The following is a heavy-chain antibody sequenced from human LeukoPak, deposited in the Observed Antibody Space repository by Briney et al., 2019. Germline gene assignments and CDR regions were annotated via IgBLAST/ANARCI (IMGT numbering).Heavy chain of an antibody. CDR2: IYTSGST. V-gene: IGHV4-4*07. Sequence: PSETLSLTCTVSGGSISSYYWSWIRQPAGKGLEWIGRIYTSGSTNYNPSLKSRVTMSVDTSKNQFSLKLSSVTAADTAVYYCARSHPIYDYVWGSYRNDAFDIWGQGTMVTVSS. D-gene: IGHD3-16*02. J-gene: IGHJ3*02. CDR3: ARSHPIYDYVWGSYRNDAFDI. CDR1: GGSISSYY.